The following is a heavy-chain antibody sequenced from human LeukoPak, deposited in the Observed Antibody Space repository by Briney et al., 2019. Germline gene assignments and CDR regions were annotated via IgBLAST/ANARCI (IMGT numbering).Heavy chain of an antibody. CDR1: GYTFTGYY. V-gene: IGHV1-2*02. CDR2: MNPNSGGT. Sequence: ASVKVSCKASGYTFTGYYMHWVQQAPGQGLEWMGWMNPNSGGTYYAQKFQGRVTMTRDTSISTAYMELRSLRSDDTAVYYCARDRLAASDYWGQGTLVTVSS. J-gene: IGHJ4*02. CDR3: ARDRLAASDY. D-gene: IGHD6-6*01.